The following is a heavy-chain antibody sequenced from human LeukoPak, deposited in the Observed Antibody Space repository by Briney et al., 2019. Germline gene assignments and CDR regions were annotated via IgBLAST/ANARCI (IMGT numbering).Heavy chain of an antibody. D-gene: IGHD3-22*01. CDR1: GGSFSGYY. CDR3: ARAPPTLGVITYFDY. V-gene: IGHV4-34*01. J-gene: IGHJ4*02. CDR2: INHSRGT. Sequence: SETLPLTCAVYGGSFSGYYWSWIRQPPGKGLEWIGEINHSRGTNYNPSLKSRVTISVDTSKNQFSLKLSSVTAADTAVYYCARAPPTLGVITYFDYWGQRTLVTASS.